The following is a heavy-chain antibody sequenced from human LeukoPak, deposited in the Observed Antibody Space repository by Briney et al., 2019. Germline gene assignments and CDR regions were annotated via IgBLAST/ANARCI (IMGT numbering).Heavy chain of an antibody. CDR2: ISSSSSYI. J-gene: IGHJ3*02. V-gene: IGHV3-21*01. Sequence: GSLRLSCAASGFTFSSYSMNWVRQAPGKGLEWVSSISSSSSYIYYADSVKGRFTISRDNAKNSLYLQMNSLKAEDTAVYYCATSRRSSGWTDAFEIWGQGTMVSVSS. CDR3: ATSRRSSGWTDAFEI. D-gene: IGHD6-19*01. CDR1: GFTFSSYS.